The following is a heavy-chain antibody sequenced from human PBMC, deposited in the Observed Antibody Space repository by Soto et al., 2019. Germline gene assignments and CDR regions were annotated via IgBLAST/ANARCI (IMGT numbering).Heavy chain of an antibody. CDR3: ARDHDFWSGYSGY. D-gene: IGHD3-3*01. V-gene: IGHV3-21*01. Sequence: EVQLVESGGGLVKPGGSLRLSCAASGFTFSSYNMNWVRQAPGKGLEWVSSISSSSSYIYYADSVKGRFTISRDNAKNSLYLQMNSLRAEDTAVYYCARDHDFWSGYSGYWGQGTLVTVSS. J-gene: IGHJ4*02. CDR2: ISSSSSYI. CDR1: GFTFSSYN.